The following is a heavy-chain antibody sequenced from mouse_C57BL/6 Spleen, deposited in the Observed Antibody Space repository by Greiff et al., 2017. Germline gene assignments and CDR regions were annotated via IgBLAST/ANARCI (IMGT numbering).Heavy chain of an antibody. Sequence: QVQLQQSGAELVRPGASVTLSCKASGYTFTDYEMHWVKQTPVHGLEWIGAIDPETGGTAYNQKFKGKAILTADKSSSTAYMELRSLTSGDSAVYYCTRFRGSSYYAMDYWGQGTSVTVSS. CDR1: GYTFTDYE. D-gene: IGHD1-1*01. J-gene: IGHJ4*01. CDR2: IDPETGGT. V-gene: IGHV1-15*01. CDR3: TRFRGSSYYAMDY.